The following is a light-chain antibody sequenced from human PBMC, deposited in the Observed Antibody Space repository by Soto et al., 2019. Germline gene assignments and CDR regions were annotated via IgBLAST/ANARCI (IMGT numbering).Light chain of an antibody. CDR2: QAS. CDR3: LQYKSYWT. J-gene: IGKJ1*01. V-gene: IGKV1-5*03. Sequence: DIQMTQSPSTLSASVGDRVSITCRASQSISRQLAWYQQKPGKAPNLLIYQASNLETGVPSRFTGSGSGTEVTLTISSLQPDDLATYYCLQYKSYWTFGQGTKVEVK. CDR1: QSISRQ.